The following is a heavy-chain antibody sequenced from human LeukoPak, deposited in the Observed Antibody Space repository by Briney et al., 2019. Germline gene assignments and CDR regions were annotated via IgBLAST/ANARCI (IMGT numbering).Heavy chain of an antibody. J-gene: IGHJ4*02. CDR1: GFIVSSNY. Sequence: GGSLRLSCAASGFIVSSNYMSWVRQAPGKGLEWVSTVSATGGSTYYADSVKGRFTISRDNFKNTVFLQMNSLRAEDTALYYCAKDVSAAPGYWGQGTLVTVSS. CDR3: AKDVSAAPGY. CDR2: VSATGGST. D-gene: IGHD3-10*01. V-gene: IGHV3-23*01.